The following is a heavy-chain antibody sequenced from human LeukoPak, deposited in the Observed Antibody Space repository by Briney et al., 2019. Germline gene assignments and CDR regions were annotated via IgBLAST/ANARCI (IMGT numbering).Heavy chain of an antibody. CDR2: INPNSGGT. J-gene: IGHJ5*02. Sequence: ASVKVSCKASGYSFSDKYLHWVRQAPGQGLDWMGSINPNSGGTNYAQKFQGRVTMTTDTCMSTAYMELSRLRPDDTAVYYCARAGGRSWFDPWGQGTLVTVSS. CDR3: ARAGGRSWFDP. CDR1: GYSFSDKY. V-gene: IGHV1-2*02.